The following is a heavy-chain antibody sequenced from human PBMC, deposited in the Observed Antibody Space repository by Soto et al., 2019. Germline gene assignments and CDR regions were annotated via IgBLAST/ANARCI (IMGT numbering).Heavy chain of an antibody. J-gene: IGHJ4*02. CDR2: IWYDGSNK. Sequence: PGGSLRLSCAASGFTFSSYGMHWVRQAPGKGLEWVAVIWYDGSNKYYADSVKGRFTISRDNSKNTLYLQMNSLRAEDTAVYYCARWGSSGSSWYYFDYWGQGTLVTVSS. D-gene: IGHD6-13*01. CDR3: ARWGSSGSSWYYFDY. CDR1: GFTFSSYG. V-gene: IGHV3-33*01.